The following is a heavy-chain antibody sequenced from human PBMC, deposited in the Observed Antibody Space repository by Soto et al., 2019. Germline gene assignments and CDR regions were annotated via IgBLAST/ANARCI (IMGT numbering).Heavy chain of an antibody. CDR2: IKDDGGQQ. CDR3: GNTPRRGGFDS. CDR1: GFPFSKYW. Sequence: PGGSLRLSCAASGFPFSKYWMSWVRQAPGKGLEWVANIKDDGGQQYYVDSVKGRFTISRDNAENSLYLHMSSLRVEDTAVHYCGNTPRRGGFDSWGQGTVVTVSS. D-gene: IGHD3-16*01. J-gene: IGHJ4*02. V-gene: IGHV3-7*03.